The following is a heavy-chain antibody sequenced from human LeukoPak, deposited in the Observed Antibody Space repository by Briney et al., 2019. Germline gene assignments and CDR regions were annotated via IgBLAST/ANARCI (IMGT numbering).Heavy chain of an antibody. CDR3: ARGTEYQLPDDNWFDP. J-gene: IGHJ5*02. Sequence: GGSLRLSCAASGFTFSSYWMSWVRQAPGKGLEWVANIKQDGSEKYYVDSVKGRFTISRDNAKNSLYLQMNSLRAEDTALYYCARGTEYQLPDDNWFDPWGQGTLVTVSS. CDR2: IKQDGSEK. V-gene: IGHV3-7*01. CDR1: GFTFSSYW. D-gene: IGHD2-2*01.